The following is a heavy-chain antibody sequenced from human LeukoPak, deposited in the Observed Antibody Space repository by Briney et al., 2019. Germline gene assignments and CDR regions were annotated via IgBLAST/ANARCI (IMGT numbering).Heavy chain of an antibody. Sequence: PSETLSLTCTVSGGSISSYYWSWIRKPPGKGLEWIGYIYYSGSTNYNPSLKSRVTISVDTSKNQFSLKLSSVTAADTAVYYCARAVAAGSLAVYYYYYGMDVWGQGTTVTVSS. CDR1: GGSISSYY. J-gene: IGHJ6*02. D-gene: IGHD6-13*01. V-gene: IGHV4-59*01. CDR2: IYYSGST. CDR3: ARAVAAGSLAVYYYYYGMDV.